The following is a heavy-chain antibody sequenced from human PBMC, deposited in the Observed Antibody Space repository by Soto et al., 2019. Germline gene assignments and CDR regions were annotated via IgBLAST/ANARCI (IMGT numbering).Heavy chain of an antibody. CDR2: INPSGGST. D-gene: IGHD2-15*01. J-gene: IGHJ3*02. CDR3: ARPLVVVAATQGADAFDI. CDR1: GYTFTSCY. V-gene: IGHV1-46*03. Sequence: ASVKVSSKASGYTFTSCYMHWLRQAPGQGLEWLGIINPSGGSTSYAQKFQGRVTMTRDTSTSTVYMELSSLRSEDTAVYYCARPLVVVAATQGADAFDIWGQGTMVPVSS.